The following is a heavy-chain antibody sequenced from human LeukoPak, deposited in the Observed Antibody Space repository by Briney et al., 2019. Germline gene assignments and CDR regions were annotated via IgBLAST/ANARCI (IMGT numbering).Heavy chain of an antibody. D-gene: IGHD3-10*01. CDR3: ARSRQASGLFSS. CDR1: GCAIISGGSS. CDR2: IYDRGPA. J-gene: IGHJ5*02. Sequence: SQTLSLTCTVSGCAIISGGSSWNRIRQPPGKSLEWIGCIYDRGPAHYNPSLKSRFTISVDRPKNQFFLNVTSLTAADTAVYYCARSRQASGLFSSWGQGTLVVVSS. V-gene: IGHV4-30-2*01.